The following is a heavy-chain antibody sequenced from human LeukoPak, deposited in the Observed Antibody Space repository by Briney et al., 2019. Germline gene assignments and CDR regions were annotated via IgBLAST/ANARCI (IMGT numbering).Heavy chain of an antibody. J-gene: IGHJ4*02. V-gene: IGHV4-39*01. D-gene: IGHD3-10*01. CDR3: AIIMTKVRGVQSHFDY. Sequence: PSETLSLTCTVSGGSISSSSYYWGWIRQPPGKGLEWIGSIYYSGSTYYNPSLKSRVTISVATSKNQFSLKLSSVTAAGKAVYYCAIIMTKVRGVQSHFDYWGQGTLVTVSS. CDR1: GGSISSSSYY. CDR2: IYYSGST.